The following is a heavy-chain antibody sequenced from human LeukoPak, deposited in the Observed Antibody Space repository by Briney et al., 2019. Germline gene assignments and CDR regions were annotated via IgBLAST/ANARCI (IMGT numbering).Heavy chain of an antibody. J-gene: IGHJ4*02. D-gene: IGHD3-16*02. CDR3: ARGRYSNKYYFDY. V-gene: IGHV4-34*01. CDR1: GGSFSGYY. CDR2: INHSGST. Sequence: SETRSLTCAVYGGSFSGYYWSWIRQPPGKGLEWIGEINHSGSTNYNPSLKSRVTISVDTSKNQFSLKLSSVTAADTAVYYCARGRYSNKYYFDYWGQGTLVTVSS.